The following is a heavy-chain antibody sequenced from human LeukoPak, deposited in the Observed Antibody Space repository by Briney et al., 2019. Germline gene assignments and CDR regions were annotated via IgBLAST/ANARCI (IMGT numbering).Heavy chain of an antibody. CDR3: AKQGYCSGGSWYPWYFDY. CDR2: ISGSGGST. J-gene: IGHJ4*02. D-gene: IGHD2-15*01. Sequence: PGGSLRLSCAASGFTFSSYAMNWVRQAPGKGLEWVSTISGSGGSTYYADSVKGRFTISRDNSKNTLYLQMNSLRAGDTAVYHCAKQGYCSGGSWYPWYFDYWGQGTLVTVSS. CDR1: GFTFSSYA. V-gene: IGHV3-23*01.